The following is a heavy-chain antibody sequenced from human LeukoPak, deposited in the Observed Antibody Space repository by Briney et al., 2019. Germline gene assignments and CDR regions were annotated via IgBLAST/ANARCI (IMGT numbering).Heavy chain of an antibody. CDR3: ARDLNYYYDSSGNMGY. J-gene: IGHJ4*02. Sequence: GGSLRLSCAASGFTFSSYGMHWVRQAPGKGLEWVAVIWYDGSNKYYADSVKGRFTISRDNSKNTLYLQMNSLRAEDTAVYYCARDLNYYYDSSGNMGYWGQGTLVTVSS. CDR1: GFTFSSYG. CDR2: IWYDGSNK. V-gene: IGHV3-33*01. D-gene: IGHD3-22*01.